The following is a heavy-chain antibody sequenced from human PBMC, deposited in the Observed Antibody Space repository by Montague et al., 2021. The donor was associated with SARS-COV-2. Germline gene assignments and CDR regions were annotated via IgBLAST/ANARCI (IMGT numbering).Heavy chain of an antibody. CDR3: ARSPRGSGTGWLDY. J-gene: IGHJ4*02. Sequence: SLRLSCAASGFTSGDYQMTWVRQAPGKGLQWVANINQDETAKTYVDPVKGRFTISRDNAKNSLNLQMNSLKDEDTAVYYCARSPRGSGTGWLDYWGQGTLVTVSS. D-gene: IGHD3/OR15-3a*01. CDR1: GFTSGDYQ. V-gene: IGHV3-7*01. CDR2: INQDETAK.